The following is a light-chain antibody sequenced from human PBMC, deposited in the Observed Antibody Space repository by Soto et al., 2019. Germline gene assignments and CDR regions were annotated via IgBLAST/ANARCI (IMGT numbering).Light chain of an antibody. CDR1: QSVSSN. V-gene: IGKV3-15*01. CDR2: GAS. CDR3: QQYNNWPLT. J-gene: IGKJ1*01. Sequence: ELVMTQSPATLSVSPGERATLSCRASQSVSSNLAWYQQKPGQAPRLLIYGASTRATGIPARFSGSGSGTKFTLTISSLQSEDFAVYSCQQYNNWPLTFGQGTKVDIK.